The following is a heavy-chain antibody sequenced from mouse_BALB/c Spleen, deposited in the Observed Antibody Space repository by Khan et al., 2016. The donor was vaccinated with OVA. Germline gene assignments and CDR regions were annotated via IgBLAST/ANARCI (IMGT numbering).Heavy chain of an antibody. Sequence: QIQLVQSGPELKKPGETVKISCKASGYTFTNFGMNWVKQAPGKGLKWMGWINTYTGEPTYADDFKGRFAFSLETSASTAYLLINNLKNEDTATYFCARPPYFSQVKVYWGQGTSVTVSS. J-gene: IGHJ4*01. D-gene: IGHD2-10*01. CDR2: INTYTGEP. V-gene: IGHV9-3-1*01. CDR1: GYTFTNFG. CDR3: ARPPYFSQVKVY.